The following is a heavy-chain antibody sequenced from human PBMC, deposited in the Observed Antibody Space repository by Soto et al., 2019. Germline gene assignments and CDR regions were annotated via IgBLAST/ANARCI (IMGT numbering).Heavy chain of an antibody. D-gene: IGHD3-10*01. J-gene: IGHJ2*01. Sequence: PSETLSLTCAVYGGSFSGYYWSWIRQPSGKGLEWIGEINNGGSSNYNPSLKSRGSMSVGTSNNQFSLKLTSVTAADTAVYYCARGRGDGYNQNWYFDLWGRGTLVTVSS. V-gene: IGHV4-34*01. CDR1: GGSFSGYY. CDR2: INNGGSS. CDR3: ARGRGDGYNQNWYFDL.